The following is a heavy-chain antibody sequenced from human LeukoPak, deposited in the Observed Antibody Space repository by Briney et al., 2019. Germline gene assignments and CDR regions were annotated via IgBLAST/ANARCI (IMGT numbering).Heavy chain of an antibody. J-gene: IGHJ4*02. Sequence: ASVTVSYKASGYTFTDHYMHWVRQAPGQGREGMGWINPKNAGTNFAQRFQGRVTMTRDTSISTVYMELSRLRSDDTALYYCARTLYIAAVPGGFDYWGQGTLVTVSS. CDR3: ARTLYIAAVPGGFDY. CDR2: INPKNAGT. CDR1: GYTFTDHY. V-gene: IGHV1-2*02. D-gene: IGHD6-13*01.